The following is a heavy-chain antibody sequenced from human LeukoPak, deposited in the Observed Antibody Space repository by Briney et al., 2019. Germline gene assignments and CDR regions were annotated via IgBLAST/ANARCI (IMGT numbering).Heavy chain of an antibody. Sequence: SETLSLTCAVYGGSFSGYYWSWIRQPPGKGLEWIGEINHSGSTNYNPSLKSRVTISVDTSKNQFSLKLSSVTAADTAVYYRARGRGSSWSPYNWFDPWGQGTLVTVSS. D-gene: IGHD6-13*01. J-gene: IGHJ5*02. CDR3: ARGRGSSWSPYNWFDP. CDR2: INHSGST. V-gene: IGHV4-34*01. CDR1: GGSFSGYY.